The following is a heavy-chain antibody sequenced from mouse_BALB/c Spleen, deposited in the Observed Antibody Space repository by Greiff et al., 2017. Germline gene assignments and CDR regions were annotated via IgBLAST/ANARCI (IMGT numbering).Heavy chain of an antibody. J-gene: IGHJ1*01. CDR3: ARGLITTVVAPYFEV. CDR1: GYTFTDYA. Sequence: VQLLQSGPEVVRPGVSVKISCTGSGYTFTDYAMYWVKQSHAKSLEWIGVISTYNCNTNYNHKFKGKSTMTVDKSSSTAYMELARLTSEDSAIYYCARGLITTVVAPYFEVWGAGTTVTVSS. V-gene: IGHV1-67*01. CDR2: ISTYNCNT. D-gene: IGHD1-1*01.